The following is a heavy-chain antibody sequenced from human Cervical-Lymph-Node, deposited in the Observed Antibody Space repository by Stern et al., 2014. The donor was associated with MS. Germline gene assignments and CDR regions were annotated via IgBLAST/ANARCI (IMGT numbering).Heavy chain of an antibody. J-gene: IGHJ4*02. D-gene: IGHD1-26*01. Sequence: VQLVESGAEVKKPGSSVKVSCKASGGTFSSYAISWVRQAPGQGLEWMGGIIPMFGTADYAQKFQGTVTITADESTSTAYMELSSLRSEDTAVYYCARGQVGAPTPFDYWGQGTLVTVSS. CDR1: GGTFSSYA. V-gene: IGHV1-69*01. CDR3: ARGQVGAPTPFDY. CDR2: IIPMFGTA.